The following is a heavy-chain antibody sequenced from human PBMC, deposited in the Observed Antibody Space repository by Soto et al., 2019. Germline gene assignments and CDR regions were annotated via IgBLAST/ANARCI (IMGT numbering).Heavy chain of an antibody. Sequence: QVQLVESGGGVVQPGRSLRLSCAVSGFTVSTYGMHWVRQAPGKGLEWVAVISRDGGTKNYADSVKGRFTISRDNSRNTLFLEMNSLRGDDMAVYYCTGEVASGYWCQGTLVTVSS. V-gene: IGHV3-30*03. D-gene: IGHD2-8*02. J-gene: IGHJ4*02. CDR3: TGEVASGY. CDR1: GFTVSTYG. CDR2: ISRDGGTK.